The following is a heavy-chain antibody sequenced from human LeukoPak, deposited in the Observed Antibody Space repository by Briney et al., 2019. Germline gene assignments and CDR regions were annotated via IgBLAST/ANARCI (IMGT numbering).Heavy chain of an antibody. CDR3: ARDRLYGSGSYHRDSNMFDP. D-gene: IGHD3-10*01. J-gene: IGHJ5*02. Sequence: PGGSLRLSCVASGFSFDDYGMFWVRQTPGKGLEWVSGISWNSGNIGYADSVKGRFTISRDNSKNTLYLQMNSLRAEDTAVYYCARDRLYGSGSYHRDSNMFDPWGQGTLVTVSS. V-gene: IGHV3-9*01. CDR2: ISWNSGNI. CDR1: GFSFDDYG.